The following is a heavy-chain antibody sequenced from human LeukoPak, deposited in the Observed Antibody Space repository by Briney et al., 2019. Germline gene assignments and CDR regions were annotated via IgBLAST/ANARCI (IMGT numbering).Heavy chain of an antibody. CDR3: ARVLWGATAFDY. CDR2: INPNSGDT. Sequence: ASVKVSCKASGYTFTGYYMHWVRQAPGQGLEWMGWINPNSGDTLYAQKFQGRVTMTRDTSISTAYMELSRLTSDVTAVFYCARVLWGATAFDYWSQGTLVTVSS. V-gene: IGHV1-2*02. D-gene: IGHD1-26*01. J-gene: IGHJ4*02. CDR1: GYTFTGYY.